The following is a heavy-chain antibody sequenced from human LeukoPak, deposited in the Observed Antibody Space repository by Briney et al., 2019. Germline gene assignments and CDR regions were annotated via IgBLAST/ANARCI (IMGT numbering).Heavy chain of an antibody. V-gene: IGHV3-23*01. J-gene: IGHJ4*02. Sequence: GGSLRLSCAASGFTFSSYTMSWVRQAPGKGLEWVSAISGSGGSTYYADSVKGRFTISRDNSKNTLYLQMNSLRAEDTAVYYCARGQQQLVRGTVFDYWGQGTLVTVSS. CDR2: ISGSGGST. CDR3: ARGQQQLVRGTVFDY. D-gene: IGHD6-13*01. CDR1: GFTFSSYT.